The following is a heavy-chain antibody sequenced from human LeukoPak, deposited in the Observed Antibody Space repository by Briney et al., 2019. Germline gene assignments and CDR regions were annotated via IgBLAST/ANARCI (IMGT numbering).Heavy chain of an antibody. CDR1: GGSISSYY. J-gene: IGHJ4*02. CDR2: IYTSGST. V-gene: IGHV4-4*07. D-gene: IGHD3-22*01. Sequence: KPSEALSLTCTVSGGSISSYYWSWIRQPAGKGLEWIGRIYTSGSTNYNPSLKSRVTMSVDTSKNQFSLKLSSVTAPDTAVYYCARETSGYSYDSSGELRYWAQGTLVTVSS. CDR3: ARETSGYSYDSSGELRY.